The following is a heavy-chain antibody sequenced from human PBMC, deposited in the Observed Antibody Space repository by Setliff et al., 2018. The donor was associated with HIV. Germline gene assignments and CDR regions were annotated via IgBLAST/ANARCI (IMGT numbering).Heavy chain of an antibody. V-gene: IGHV3-21*01. D-gene: IGHD3-9*01. CDR1: GFTFSSYS. Sequence: LRLSCAASGFTFSSYSMNWVRQAPGKGLEWVSSISSSSSYIYYADSEKGRFTISRDNAKNSLYRQMNSLRAEDTAVYYCAKSPPDYDILTGWPEYFDYWGQGTLVTVSS. J-gene: IGHJ4*02. CDR3: AKSPPDYDILTGWPEYFDY. CDR2: ISSSSSYI.